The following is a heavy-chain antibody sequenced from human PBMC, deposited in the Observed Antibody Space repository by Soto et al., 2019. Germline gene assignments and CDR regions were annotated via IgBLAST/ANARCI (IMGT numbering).Heavy chain of an antibody. CDR1: GGTFSSYT. Sequence: QVQLVQSGAEVKKPGSSVKVSCKTSGGTFSSYTISWVRQAPGRGLEWMGRIIPILGIANYAQKFQGRVTITADKCTSTAYMELSSLRSEDTAVYYCARDPVGSSSWSFDYWGQGTLVTVSS. J-gene: IGHJ4*02. D-gene: IGHD6-13*01. V-gene: IGHV1-69*08. CDR3: ARDPVGSSSWSFDY. CDR2: IIPILGIA.